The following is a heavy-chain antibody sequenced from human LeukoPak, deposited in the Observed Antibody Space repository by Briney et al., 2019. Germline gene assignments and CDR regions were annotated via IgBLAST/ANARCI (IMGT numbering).Heavy chain of an antibody. CDR3: ARVKVGSWDWFDP. D-gene: IGHD1-26*01. V-gene: IGHV3-74*01. CDR1: GFTFSSYA. J-gene: IGHJ5*02. Sequence: QPGGSLRLSCAASGFTFSSYAMSWVRQAPGKGLVWVSRINTDGSSTSYADSVKGRFTISRDNAKNTAYLQMNSLRAEDTAVYYCARVKVGSWDWFDPWGQGTLVTVSS. CDR2: INTDGSST.